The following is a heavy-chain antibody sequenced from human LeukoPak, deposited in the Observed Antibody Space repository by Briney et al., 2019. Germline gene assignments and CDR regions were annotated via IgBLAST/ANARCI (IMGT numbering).Heavy chain of an antibody. J-gene: IGHJ3*02. V-gene: IGHV3-33*01. CDR3: AREGKSRDGYRIHNVFDI. Sequence: PGKSLRLSCAASGFAFSSYGMHWVRRAPGKGLEWVALIWYDGSNKYYADSVKGRFTISRDSSKNTLYLEMSSLRAEDTAVYYCAREGKSRDGYRIHNVFDIWGQGTMVTVSS. CDR1: GFAFSSYG. D-gene: IGHD5-24*01. CDR2: IWYDGSNK.